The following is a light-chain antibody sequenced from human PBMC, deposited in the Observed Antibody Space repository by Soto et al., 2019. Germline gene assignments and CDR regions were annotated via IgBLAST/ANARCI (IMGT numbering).Light chain of an antibody. CDR1: QSIITNY. Sequence: EIALTQSRGTLSLSPGERATLSCRASQSIITNYLAWYRQKPGQAPRLLIYAASSRATGIPDRFSGSGSGTDFTLTISRLEPEDFAVYYCHQYGTSVGTFGQGTKVDIK. CDR2: AAS. V-gene: IGKV3-20*01. J-gene: IGKJ1*01. CDR3: HQYGTSVGT.